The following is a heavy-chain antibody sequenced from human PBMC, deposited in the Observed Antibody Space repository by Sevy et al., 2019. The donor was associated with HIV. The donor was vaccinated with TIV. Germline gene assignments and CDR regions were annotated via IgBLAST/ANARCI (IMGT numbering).Heavy chain of an antibody. CDR1: GYTFTSYA. D-gene: IGHD5-12*01. CDR2: INAGYGNT. J-gene: IGHJ4*02. V-gene: IGHV1-3*01. CDR3: ARDGYSGYARAGGVDY. Sequence: ASVKVSCKASGYTFTSYAMHWVRQAPGQRLEWMGWINAGYGNTKYSQKFQGRVTITRDTSGSTAYMELSSLRSEDTAVYYCARDGYSGYARAGGVDYWGQRTLVTVSS.